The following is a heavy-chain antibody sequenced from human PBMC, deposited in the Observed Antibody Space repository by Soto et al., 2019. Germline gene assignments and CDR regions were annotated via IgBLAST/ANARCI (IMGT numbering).Heavy chain of an antibody. D-gene: IGHD5-18*01. J-gene: IGHJ6*02. CDR1: GGSIGSYY. CDR3: ARDRSYSYGYGENYYYYYYGMDV. Sequence: KPSETLSLTCTVSGGSIGSYYWSWIRQPPGKGLEWIGYIYYSGSTNYNPSLKSRVTISVDTSKNQFSLKLSSVTAADTAVYYCARDRSYSYGYGENYYYYYYGMDVWGQGTTVTVSS. V-gene: IGHV4-59*01. CDR2: IYYSGST.